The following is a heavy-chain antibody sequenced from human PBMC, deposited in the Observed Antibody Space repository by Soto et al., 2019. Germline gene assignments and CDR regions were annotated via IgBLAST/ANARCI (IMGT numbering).Heavy chain of an antibody. CDR2: IIPIFGTA. V-gene: IGHV1-69*01. D-gene: IGHD5-18*01. Sequence: QVQLVQSGAEVKKPGSSVKVSCKASGGTFSSYAISWVRQAPGQGLEWMGGIIPIFGTANYAQKIQGRVTITADESTSTAYMELSSLRSEDTAVYYCAGSGYSYGSYYYGMDVWGQGTTVTVSS. J-gene: IGHJ6*02. CDR3: AGSGYSYGSYYYGMDV. CDR1: GGTFSSYA.